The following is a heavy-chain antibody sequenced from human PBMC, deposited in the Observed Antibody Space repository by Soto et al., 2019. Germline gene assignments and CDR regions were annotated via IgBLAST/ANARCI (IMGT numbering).Heavy chain of an antibody. J-gene: IGHJ4*02. CDR1: GYSFTSYW. CDR3: ARSPNFCSGGSCYALRFDY. CDR2: IYPGDSET. Sequence: GESLKISCKGSGYSFTSYWIGWVRQMPGRGLEWMAIIYPGDSETRYSPPLQGQVTISADKSISTAYLQWNSLKASDSAMYYCARSPNFCSGGSCYALRFDYWGQGTLVTVSS. D-gene: IGHD2-15*01. V-gene: IGHV5-51*01.